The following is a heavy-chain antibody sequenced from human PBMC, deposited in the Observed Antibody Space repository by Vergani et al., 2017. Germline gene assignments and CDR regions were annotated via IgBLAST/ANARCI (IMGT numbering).Heavy chain of an antibody. V-gene: IGHV2-5*01. CDR1: GFSVSSSGVG. CDR3: AHSDIFDDNYEYFDY. Sequence: QITLKESGPTLVKPTQTLTLTCTVSGFSVSSSGVGVAWIRQPPGKALECLAIIYWNDDKRYSPSLMGRLNIAKDTSRNQVVLTMTNMDPVDTATYYCAHSDIFDDNYEYFDYWGPGTLVTVSS. CDR2: IYWNDDK. J-gene: IGHJ4*02. D-gene: IGHD4-11*01.